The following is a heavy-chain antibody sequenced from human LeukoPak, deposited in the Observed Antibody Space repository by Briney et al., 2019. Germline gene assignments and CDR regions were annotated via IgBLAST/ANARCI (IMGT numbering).Heavy chain of an antibody. J-gene: IGHJ6*03. CDR1: GGSISSGDYY. CDR3: ARTVLRFLEWLPPRPYYYYMDV. CDR2: IYFSGST. D-gene: IGHD3-3*01. Sequence: SQTLSLTCTVSGGSISSGDYYWSWIRQPPGKGLEWIGYIYFSGSTYYNPSLKSRVTISVDTSKNQFSLKLSSVTAADTAVYYCARTVLRFLEWLPPRPYYYYMDVWGKGTTVTVSS. V-gene: IGHV4-30-4*08.